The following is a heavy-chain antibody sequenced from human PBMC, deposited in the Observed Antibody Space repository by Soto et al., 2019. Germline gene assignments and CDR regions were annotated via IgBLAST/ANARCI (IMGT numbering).Heavy chain of an antibody. CDR3: ARDDYYGSGSYYPYYYYYGMDV. CDR2: ISAYNGNT. V-gene: IGHV1-18*01. CDR1: GYAFTSYG. J-gene: IGHJ6*02. D-gene: IGHD3-10*01. Sequence: VSVKVSCKASGYAFTSYGISWVRQAPGQGLEWMGWISAYNGNTNYAQKLQGRVTMTTDTSTSTAYMELRSLRSDDTAVYYCARDDYYGSGSYYPYYYYYGMDVWGQGTTVTVSS.